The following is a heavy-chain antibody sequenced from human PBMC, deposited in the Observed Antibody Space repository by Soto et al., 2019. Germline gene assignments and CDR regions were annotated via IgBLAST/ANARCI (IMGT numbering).Heavy chain of an antibody. D-gene: IGHD2-15*01. CDR2: ISSSSSYI. CDR1: GFTFSSYS. Sequence: PGGSLRLSCAASGFTFSSYSMNWVRQAPGKGLEWVSSISSSSSYIYYADSVKGRFTISRDNAKNSLYLQMDSLRAEDTAVYYCASEAEQVVIVVVAATPTGMDVWGQGTTVTVSS. J-gene: IGHJ6*02. CDR3: ASEAEQVVIVVVAATPTGMDV. V-gene: IGHV3-21*01.